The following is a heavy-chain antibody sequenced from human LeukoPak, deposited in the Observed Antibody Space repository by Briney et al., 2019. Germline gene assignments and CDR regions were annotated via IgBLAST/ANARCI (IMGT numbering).Heavy chain of an antibody. J-gene: IGHJ5*02. CDR2: IWYDGSRD. CDR1: GYSFSTHG. D-gene: IGHD2-15*01. CDR3: VRILGGSRFDP. Sequence: SGGSLRLSCVASGYSFSTHGIQWVRQAPGKGLEWVAVIWYDGSRDDYAESVKGRFTVSRDNANNTAYLQMNSLRVEDTAVYYCVRILGGSRFDPWGQGALVTVSS. V-gene: IGHV3-33*01.